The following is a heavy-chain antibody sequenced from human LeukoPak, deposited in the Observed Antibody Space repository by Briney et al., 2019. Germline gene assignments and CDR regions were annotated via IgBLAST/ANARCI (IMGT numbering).Heavy chain of an antibody. CDR1: GGSISSGDYY. V-gene: IGHV4-30-4*08. Sequence: SETLSLTCTVSGGSISSGDYYWSWIRQPPGKGLEWIGYIYYSGSTYYDPSLKSRVTISVDTSKNQFSLKLSSVTAADTAVYYCAREKYYYGSGPWGQGTLVTVSS. J-gene: IGHJ4*02. CDR3: AREKYYYGSGP. CDR2: IYYSGST. D-gene: IGHD3-10*01.